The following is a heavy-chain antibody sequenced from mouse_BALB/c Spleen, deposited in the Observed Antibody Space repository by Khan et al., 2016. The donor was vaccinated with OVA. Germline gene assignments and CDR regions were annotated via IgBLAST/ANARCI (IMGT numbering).Heavy chain of an antibody. CDR3: VGDYDGSRVDAMDF. CDR2: INTETGEP. CDR1: GYTFTDYS. J-gene: IGHJ4*01. V-gene: IGHV9-2-1*01. Sequence: QIQLVQSGPELKKPGETVKISCKASGYTFTDYSMHWVKQAPGKGLKWMGWINTETGEPTYADDFKGRFAFSLETSASTAYLQINNLKNEDTATYFFVGDYDGSRVDAMDFWGQGTSVTVSS. D-gene: IGHD1-1*01.